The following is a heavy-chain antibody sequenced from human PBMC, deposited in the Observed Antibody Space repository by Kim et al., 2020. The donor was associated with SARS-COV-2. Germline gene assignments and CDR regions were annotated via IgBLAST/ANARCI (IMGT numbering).Heavy chain of an antibody. D-gene: IGHD6-13*01. CDR3: ARGGRSSWSRYYFDY. J-gene: IGHJ4*02. V-gene: IGHV4-34*01. Sequence: PSLKSRVTISVDTSKNQFSLKLSSVTAADTAVYYCARGGRSSWSRYYFDYWGQGTLVTVSS.